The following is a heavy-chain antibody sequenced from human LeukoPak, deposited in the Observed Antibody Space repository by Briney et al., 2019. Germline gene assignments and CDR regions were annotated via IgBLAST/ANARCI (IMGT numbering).Heavy chain of an antibody. CDR3: ARHDPGHIDIVPAGYFHN. CDR1: GGSFSGYY. V-gene: IGHV4-34*01. J-gene: IGHJ4*02. Sequence: SETLSLTCAVYGGSFSGYYWSWIRQPPGKGLEWIGEINHSGSTNYNPSLKSRVTISVDTSKNQFSLKLSSVTAADTAVYYCARHDPGHIDIVPAGYFHNWGRGTLVTISS. CDR2: INHSGST. D-gene: IGHD2-2*01.